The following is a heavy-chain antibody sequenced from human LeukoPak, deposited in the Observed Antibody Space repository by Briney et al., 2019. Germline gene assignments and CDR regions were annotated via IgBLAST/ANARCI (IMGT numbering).Heavy chain of an antibody. J-gene: IGHJ6*02. V-gene: IGHV3-48*04. CDR2: IGSSGITI. Sequence: GGSLRLSCAASGFTFSSYSMSWVRQAPGKGLEWVSYIGSSGITIYYADSVKGRFTISRDNAKNSLYLQMNSLRAEDTAVYYCARGHRLYGMDVWGQGTTVTVSS. D-gene: IGHD3-16*02. CDR1: GFTFSSYS. CDR3: ARGHRLYGMDV.